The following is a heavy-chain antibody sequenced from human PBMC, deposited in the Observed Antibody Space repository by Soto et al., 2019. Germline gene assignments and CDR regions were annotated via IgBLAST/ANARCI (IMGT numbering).Heavy chain of an antibody. Sequence: GGSLRLSCAASGFTFSSYWMHWVRQAPGKGLVWVSRINSDGSSTSYADSVKGRFTISRDNAKNTLYLQMNSLRAEDTAVYYCAQGRDSSGWTTSRDAFDIWGQGTMVTVSS. D-gene: IGHD6-19*01. V-gene: IGHV3-74*01. CDR1: GFTFSSYW. CDR3: AQGRDSSGWTTSRDAFDI. CDR2: INSDGSST. J-gene: IGHJ3*02.